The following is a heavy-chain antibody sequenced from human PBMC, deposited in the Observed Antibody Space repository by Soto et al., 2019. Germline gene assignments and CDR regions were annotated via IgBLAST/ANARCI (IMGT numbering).Heavy chain of an antibody. CDR3: ASGYCSSTSCYDFDY. D-gene: IGHD2-2*03. V-gene: IGHV1-18*01. CDR1: GYTFTIYG. CDR2: ISAYNGNT. Sequence: AASVKVSCKASGYTFTIYGIIWVRQAPGQGLEWMGWISAYNGNTNYAQKLQGRVTMTTDTSTSTAYMELRSLRSDDTAVYYCASGYCSSTSCYDFDYWGQGTLVTVSS. J-gene: IGHJ4*02.